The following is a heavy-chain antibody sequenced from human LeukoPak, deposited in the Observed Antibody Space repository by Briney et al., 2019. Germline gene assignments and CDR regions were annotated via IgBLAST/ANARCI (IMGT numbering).Heavy chain of an antibody. Sequence: SETLSLTCGVYSGSLSDKYWSWIRQPPGKGLEWIGEINPSGRTNYNPSLTSRVTMSIDTSKNQFSLKLSSVTAADTAVYYCARLSGYHFDYWGQGVLVTVSS. CDR3: ARLSGYHFDY. V-gene: IGHV4-34*01. J-gene: IGHJ4*02. CDR2: INPSGRT. CDR1: SGSLSDKY. D-gene: IGHD5-12*01.